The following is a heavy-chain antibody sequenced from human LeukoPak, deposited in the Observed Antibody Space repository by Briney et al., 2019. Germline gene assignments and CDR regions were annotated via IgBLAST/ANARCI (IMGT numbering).Heavy chain of an antibody. CDR3: ARDHDYGDYEAFDI. J-gene: IGHJ3*02. D-gene: IGHD4-17*01. V-gene: IGHV3-30-3*01. CDR2: ISDDGSRQ. CDR1: GFTFSNYA. Sequence: GRSLRLSCAATGFTFSNYAIHWGRQAPGKGLEWVAFISDDGSRQHYADSVKGRFTISRDNSKNTLYLQMNSLRAEDTAVYYCARDHDYGDYEAFDIWGQGTMVTVSS.